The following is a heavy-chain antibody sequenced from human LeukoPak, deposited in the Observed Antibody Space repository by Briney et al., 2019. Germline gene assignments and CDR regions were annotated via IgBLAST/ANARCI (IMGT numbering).Heavy chain of an antibody. J-gene: IGHJ4*02. V-gene: IGHV3-74*01. D-gene: IGHD5-24*01. Sequence: SGGSLRLFCATSGFTLSLAWMHWVRHAPGKGLEWVSRIKYDGSYTNYADSVKGRFTISRDNARNTLSLHMISLRAEDTAVYFCVRDGDAYNFDFWGQGVLVTVSS. CDR3: VRDGDAYNFDF. CDR2: IKYDGSYT. CDR1: GFTLSLAW.